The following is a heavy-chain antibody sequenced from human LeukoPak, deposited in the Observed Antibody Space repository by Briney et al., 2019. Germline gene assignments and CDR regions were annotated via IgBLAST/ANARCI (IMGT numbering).Heavy chain of an antibody. CDR2: INPSGGST. CDR1: GYTFTSYY. Sequence: ASVKVSCKASGYTFTSYYMHWVRQAPGQGLEWMGIINPSGGSTSYAQKFQGRVTMTRDMSTSTVYMELSSLRSEDTAVYYCATGGGDSSGYYYHYYYMDVWGKGTTVTVSS. J-gene: IGHJ6*03. V-gene: IGHV1-46*01. CDR3: ATGGGDSSGYYYHYYYMDV. D-gene: IGHD3-22*01.